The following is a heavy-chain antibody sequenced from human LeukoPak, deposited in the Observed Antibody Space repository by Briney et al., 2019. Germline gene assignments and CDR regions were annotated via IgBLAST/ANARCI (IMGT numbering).Heavy chain of an antibody. CDR1: GFTLKNYW. Sequence: GGSLRLSCAASGFTLKNYWMSWVRQAPGKGLEWVANIKQDGSEKNYVDSLKGRFTISRDNAKNSLYLQVSSLRAEDTAVYYCARDTYNYDTSGYGLGYWGQGTLVTVSS. CDR2: IKQDGSEK. D-gene: IGHD3-22*01. V-gene: IGHV3-7*01. J-gene: IGHJ4*02. CDR3: ARDTYNYDTSGYGLGY.